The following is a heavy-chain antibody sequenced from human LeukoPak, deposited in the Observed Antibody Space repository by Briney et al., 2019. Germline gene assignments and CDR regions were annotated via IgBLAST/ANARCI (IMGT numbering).Heavy chain of an antibody. D-gene: IGHD3-3*01. Sequence: SETLSLTCNVSGGSISNYYWTWIRQPPGKGLEWIGYVYYSGSTSDSGSTNYNPSLKSRLTISVDKSTNQFSLRLTSVTAADTALYYCARQWRTRFDVWGLGTVVTVSS. V-gene: IGHV4-59*08. CDR3: ARQWRTRFDV. CDR2: VYYSGSTSDSGST. J-gene: IGHJ3*01. CDR1: GGSISNYY.